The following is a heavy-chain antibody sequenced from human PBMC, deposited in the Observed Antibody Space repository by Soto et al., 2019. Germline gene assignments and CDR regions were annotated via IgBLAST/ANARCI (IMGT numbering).Heavy chain of an antibody. CDR1: GFVFSDFQ. Sequence: GGSLRLSCAASGFVFSDFQFNWVRQAPGGGLEWLSSITGTSAFTEYAESIEGRFTISRDNPNKLLFLHMDNLRPEDTAIYYCARDNLAFQGAFDLWGQGTLVTVSS. CDR2: ITGTSAFT. D-gene: IGHD3-16*01. J-gene: IGHJ4*02. V-gene: IGHV3-21*01. CDR3: ARDNLAFQGAFDL.